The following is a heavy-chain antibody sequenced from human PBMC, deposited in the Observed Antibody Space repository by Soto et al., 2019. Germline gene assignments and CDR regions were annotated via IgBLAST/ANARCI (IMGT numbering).Heavy chain of an antibody. CDR2: IKKDGNEK. D-gene: IGHD6-13*01. J-gene: IGHJ4*02. CDR3: ARTRYSSSWRFDY. CDR1: GFAFSSYG. Sequence: EVQLVESGGGLVQPGGSLRLSCAASGFAFSSYGMSWVRQAPGKELEWVANIKKDGNEKYYVDSVKGRFTISRDNAKNSLYLQMNSLRAEDTAVYYCARTRYSSSWRFDYWGQGTLVTVAS. V-gene: IGHV3-7*05.